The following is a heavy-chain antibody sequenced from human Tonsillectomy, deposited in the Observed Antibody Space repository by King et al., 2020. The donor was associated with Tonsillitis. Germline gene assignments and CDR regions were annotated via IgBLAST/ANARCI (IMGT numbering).Heavy chain of an antibody. CDR1: GFTFISYA. D-gene: IGHD6-19*01. J-gene: IGHJ4*02. V-gene: IGHV3-30-3*01. Sequence: QLVQSGGGVVQPGRSLRLSCAASGFTFISYAMQWVRQAPGKGLEWVAVISYDGSNKYYADSVKGRFTSSRDNSKDTLYLQMNSLRAEDTAVYYCARVGTSGWFGDYWGQGTLVTVSS. CDR3: ARVGTSGWFGDY. CDR2: ISYDGSNK.